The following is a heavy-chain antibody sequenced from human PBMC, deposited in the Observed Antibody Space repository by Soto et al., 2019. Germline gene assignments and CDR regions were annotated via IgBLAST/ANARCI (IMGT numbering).Heavy chain of an antibody. CDR3: ARAIGQTLFDY. Sequence: GGSLRLSFSASGFTFSSYDMHWFRQGPGKGLEWVSAIGTAGDTNYAGSVKGRFTISRENAKNSLYLQMNSLRDGDTAIYFCARAIGQTLFDYWGQGTPVTVSS. CDR2: IGTAGDT. V-gene: IGHV3-13*04. D-gene: IGHD3-22*01. J-gene: IGHJ4*02. CDR1: GFTFSSYD.